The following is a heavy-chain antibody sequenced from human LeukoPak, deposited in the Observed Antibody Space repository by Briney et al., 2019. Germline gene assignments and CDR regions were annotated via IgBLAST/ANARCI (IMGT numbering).Heavy chain of an antibody. V-gene: IGHV1-69*04. J-gene: IGHJ6*02. D-gene: IGHD3-10*01. CDR1: GGTFSSYA. CDR2: IIPILGIA. CDR3: AKRGRVNYYYGMDV. Sequence: SVKVSCKASGGTFSSYAISWVRQAPGQGLEWMGRIIPILGIANYAQKFQGRVTITADKSTSTAYMELSSLRSEDTAVYYCAKRGRVNYYYGMDVWGQGTTVTVSS.